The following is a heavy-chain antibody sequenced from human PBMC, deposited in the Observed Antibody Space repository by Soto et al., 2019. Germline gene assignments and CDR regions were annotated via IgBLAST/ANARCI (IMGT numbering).Heavy chain of an antibody. V-gene: IGHV4-34*01. J-gene: IGHJ6*02. CDR1: DGSFTGSY. Sequence: QVQLQQSGARLFKPSETLSLTCGVSDGSFTGSYWSWIRQPPGRGLEWIGEITPIGTITYNPSLRRRLTISLDTPKNQFSLNLTSVTAADTAVYYCARGGVTMAHNYDYYGMDVWGPGTTVTVSS. CDR3: ARGGVTMAHNYDYYGMDV. D-gene: IGHD3-10*01. CDR2: ITPIGTI.